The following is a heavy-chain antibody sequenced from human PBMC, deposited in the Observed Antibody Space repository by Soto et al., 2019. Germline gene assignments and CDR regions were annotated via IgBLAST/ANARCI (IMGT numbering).Heavy chain of an antibody. V-gene: IGHV1-18*01. J-gene: IGHJ5*02. CDR1: GYTFTSYG. Sequence: QVRLVQSGAEVKKPGASVKVSCKASGYTFTSYGISWVRQAPGQGREWMGWISAYNGNTNYAQKLQGRVTMTTATSTSTAYMELRSLRSDDTAVYYCARVACSGSCYSRGWFDPWGQGTLFTVSS. D-gene: IGHD2-15*01. CDR3: ARVACSGSCYSRGWFDP. CDR2: ISAYNGNT.